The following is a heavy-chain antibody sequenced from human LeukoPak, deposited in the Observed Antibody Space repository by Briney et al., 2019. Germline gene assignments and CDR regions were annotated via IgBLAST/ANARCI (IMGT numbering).Heavy chain of an antibody. D-gene: IGHD1-26*01. V-gene: IGHV3-20*01. CDR1: GFTFDDYG. J-gene: IGHJ6*03. Sequence: GWSQRLSCAASGFTFDDYGISWDRQAPGNGLERGSGINWNGGSTGYADSVKGRFTISRDNAKNSVYLQMNSLRAEDTALYHCARYRSGSYSHYYYYMDVWGKGTTVTVSS. CDR3: ARYRSGSYSHYYYYMDV. CDR2: INWNGGST.